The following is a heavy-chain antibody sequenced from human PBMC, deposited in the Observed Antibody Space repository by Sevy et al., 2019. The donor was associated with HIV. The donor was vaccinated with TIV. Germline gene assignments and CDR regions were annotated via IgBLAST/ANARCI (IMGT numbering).Heavy chain of an antibody. J-gene: IGHJ4*02. CDR1: GFTFSSYW. CDR3: ERGSGDY. Sequence: GGSLRLSCAASGFTFSSYWMTWVRQAPGKGLEWVANIKQDGSEKYHVASVKGRFTISRDNAKNSLYLQMNSLRDEDTAVYYCERGSGDYWGQGTLVTVSS. CDR2: IKQDGSEK. V-gene: IGHV3-7*01.